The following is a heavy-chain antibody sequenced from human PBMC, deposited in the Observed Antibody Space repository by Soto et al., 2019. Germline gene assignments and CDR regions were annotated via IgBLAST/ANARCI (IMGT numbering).Heavy chain of an antibody. CDR3: ARGIDY. J-gene: IGHJ4*02. CDR1: GFTFSSYG. D-gene: IGHD6-13*01. V-gene: IGHV3-33*01. Sequence: QVQLVESGGGVVQPGRSLRLSCAASGFTFSSYGMHWVRQAPGKGLEWVAVIWYDGSNKYYADSVKGRFTISGDNSKNTLSLQMNSLGAEDTDVYYCARGIDYWGRGTLVTVS. CDR2: IWYDGSNK.